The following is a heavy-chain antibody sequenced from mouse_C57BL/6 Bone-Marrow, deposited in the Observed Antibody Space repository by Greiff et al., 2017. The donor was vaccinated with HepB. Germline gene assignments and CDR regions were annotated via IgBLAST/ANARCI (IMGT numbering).Heavy chain of an antibody. CDR3: ARKKEYWYFDV. CDR1: GYTFTSYG. Sequence: QVQLKESGAELARPGASVKLSCKASGYTFTSYGISWVKQRTGQGLEWIGEIYPRSGNTYYNEKFKGKATLTADKSSSTAYMELRSLTSEDSAVYFCARKKEYWYFDVWGTGTTVTVSS. V-gene: IGHV1-81*01. CDR2: IYPRSGNT. J-gene: IGHJ1*03.